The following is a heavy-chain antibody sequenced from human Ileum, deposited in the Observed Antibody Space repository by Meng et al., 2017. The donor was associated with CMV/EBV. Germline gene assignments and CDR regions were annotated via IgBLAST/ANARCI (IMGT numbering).Heavy chain of an antibody. D-gene: IGHD2-15*01. CDR2: ISHRGVT. V-gene: IGHV4-34*01. J-gene: IGHJ4*02. Sequence: SETLSLTCGVFGESLSGYYWTWIRQPPGKGLEWIGEISHRGVTNYMPSLKSRVTMSLDTSKNQLSLTLTSVTAADTAVYYCASAVCDRTNCYSFFDSWGQGTLVTVSS. CDR1: GESLSGYY. CDR3: ASAVCDRTNCYSFFDS.